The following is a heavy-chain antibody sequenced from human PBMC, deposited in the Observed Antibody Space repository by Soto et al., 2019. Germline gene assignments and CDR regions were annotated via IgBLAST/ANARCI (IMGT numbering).Heavy chain of an antibody. D-gene: IGHD3-3*01. J-gene: IGHJ5*02. Sequence: SETLSLTCTVSGGSISSGGYYWSWIRQHPGKGLEWIGYIYYSGSTYYNPSLKSRVTISVDTSKNQFSLKLSSVTAADTAVYYCARENTIFGNWFDPWGQGTLVTVSS. CDR3: ARENTIFGNWFDP. CDR2: IYYSGST. V-gene: IGHV4-31*03. CDR1: GGSISSGGYY.